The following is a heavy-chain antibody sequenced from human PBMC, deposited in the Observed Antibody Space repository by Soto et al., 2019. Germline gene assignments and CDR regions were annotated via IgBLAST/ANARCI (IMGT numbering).Heavy chain of an antibody. D-gene: IGHD3-22*01. V-gene: IGHV3-21*01. Sequence: GGSLRLSCAASGFTFSSYSMNWVRQAPGKGLEWVSSISSSSSYIYYADSVKGRFTISRDNAKNSLYLQMNSLRAEDTAVYYCARAGRYYFDSSGYYEADAFDIWGQGTMVTASS. CDR2: ISSSSSYI. CDR1: GFTFSSYS. J-gene: IGHJ3*02. CDR3: ARAGRYYFDSSGYYEADAFDI.